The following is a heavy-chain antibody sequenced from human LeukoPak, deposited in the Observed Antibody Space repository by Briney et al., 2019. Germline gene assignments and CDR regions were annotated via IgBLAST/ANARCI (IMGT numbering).Heavy chain of an antibody. J-gene: IGHJ4*02. CDR3: ARQHGGNYLDF. V-gene: IGHV4-59*01. Sequence: PSETLSLTCTVSGVSISYNYWSWIRQPPGKGLEWIGQIFYTGTTEYNPSLKSRVSMSLDTSNNQFSLRLSSVTAGDTAVYYCARQHGGNYLDFWGQGTLVTVSS. CDR1: GVSISYNY. D-gene: IGHD4-23*01. CDR2: IFYTGTT.